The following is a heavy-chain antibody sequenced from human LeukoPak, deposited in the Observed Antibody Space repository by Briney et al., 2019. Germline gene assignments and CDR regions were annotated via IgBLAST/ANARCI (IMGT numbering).Heavy chain of an antibody. CDR2: IWDDGSNK. J-gene: IGHJ3*02. Sequence: GRSLRLSCAASAFTFSSYGMHWVRQAPGKGLEGVAAIWDDGSNKYYADSVKGRFTISRDNSKNTLYLQMNSLRAEDTAVYYCAKDLGSCSGCRRFPDGFDIWGQGTMVTVSS. D-gene: IGHD2-15*01. CDR3: AKDLGSCSGCRRFPDGFDI. CDR1: AFTFSSYG. V-gene: IGHV3-33*06.